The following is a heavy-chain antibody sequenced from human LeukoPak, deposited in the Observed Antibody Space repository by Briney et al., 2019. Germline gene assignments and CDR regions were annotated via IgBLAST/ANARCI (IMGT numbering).Heavy chain of an antibody. CDR1: GFTFSSYN. J-gene: IGHJ4*02. CDR3: GRESPPDY. Sequence: PGGSLRLSCAASGFTFSSYNMNWVRQAPGKGLEWVSYISSSSSTIYYADSVKGRFTISRDNAKNSLYLQMNSLRVEDTAVYFCGRESPPDYWGQGTLVTVSP. V-gene: IGHV3-48*04. CDR2: ISSSSSTI.